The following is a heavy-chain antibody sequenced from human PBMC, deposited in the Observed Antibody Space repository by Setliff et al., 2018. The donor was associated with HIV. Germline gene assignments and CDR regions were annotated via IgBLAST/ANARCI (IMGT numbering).Heavy chain of an antibody. CDR3: ARGQYGDELFDY. CDR1: GYTSTNYG. D-gene: IGHD4-17*01. J-gene: IGHJ4*02. CDR2: LASYNDDA. V-gene: IGHV1-18*01. Sequence: ASVKVSCKASGYTSTNYGITWVRQAPGHGLEWMGWLASYNDDANYAQNLQGRVTMTTDKSTSTAYMELRSLRSDDTAVYYCARGQYGDELFDYWGQGTLVTVSS.